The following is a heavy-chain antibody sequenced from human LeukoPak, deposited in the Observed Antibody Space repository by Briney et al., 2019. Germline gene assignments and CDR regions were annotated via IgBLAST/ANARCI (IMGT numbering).Heavy chain of an antibody. CDR2: ISYDGSNK. Sequence: PGGSLRLSGEAPGFTFIGYGWHGSRQAQGKGRGGGAVISYDGSNKYYADSVKGRFTISRDNSKNTLYLQMNSLRAEDTAVYYCAKGAGDGYNSYYFDYWGQGTLVTVSS. V-gene: IGHV3-30*18. J-gene: IGHJ4*02. D-gene: IGHD5-24*01. CDR3: AKGAGDGYNSYYFDY. CDR1: GFTFIGYG.